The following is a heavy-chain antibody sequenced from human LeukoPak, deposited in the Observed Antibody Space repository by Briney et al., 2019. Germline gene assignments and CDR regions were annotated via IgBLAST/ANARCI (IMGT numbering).Heavy chain of an antibody. CDR2: VSAYNGKT. J-gene: IGHJ4*02. CDR1: GYTFNAYY. Sequence: ASVKVSCKASGYTFNAYYIVWVRQAPGQGLEWMGWVSAYNGKTNYAERLEGRVTMTTDTSTTTDYMELTSLRSDDTAVYYCARVKEIFGSGSYLGDYWGQGTLVTVSS. CDR3: ARVKEIFGSGSYLGDY. V-gene: IGHV1-18*01. D-gene: IGHD3-10*01.